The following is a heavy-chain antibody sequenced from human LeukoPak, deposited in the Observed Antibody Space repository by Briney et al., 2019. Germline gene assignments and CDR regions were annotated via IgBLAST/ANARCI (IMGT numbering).Heavy chain of an antibody. CDR2: ICSSGST. CDR3: ARRRDYFDY. J-gene: IGHJ4*02. CDR1: GGSISSYF. Sequence: SETLSLTCTVSGGSISSYFWSWIRLPPGKGLEWIGSICSSGSTNYNPSLQSRVTISVDTSKNQFSLILTSVTAADTAVYYCARRRDYFDYWGQGTLVTVSS. V-gene: IGHV4-59*08.